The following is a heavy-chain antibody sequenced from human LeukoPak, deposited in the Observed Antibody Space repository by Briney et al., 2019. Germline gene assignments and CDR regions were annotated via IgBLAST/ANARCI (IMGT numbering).Heavy chain of an antibody. CDR3: ARDGNYDSSGYYSLKYYYFDY. CDR2: MNPNSGNT. CDR1: GYTFTSYD. D-gene: IGHD3-22*01. J-gene: IGHJ4*02. V-gene: IGHV1-8*03. Sequence: ASVKVSCKASGYTFTSYDINWVRQATGQGLEWMGWMNPNSGNTGYAQKFQGRVTITRNTSISTAYMELSSLRSEDTAVYYCARDGNYDSSGYYSLKYYYFDYWGQGTLVTVSS.